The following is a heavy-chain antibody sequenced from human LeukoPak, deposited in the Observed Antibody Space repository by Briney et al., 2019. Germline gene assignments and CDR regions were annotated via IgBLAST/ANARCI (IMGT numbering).Heavy chain of an antibody. J-gene: IGHJ3*02. CDR2: IIPILGIA. V-gene: IGHV1-69*04. D-gene: IGHD1-26*01. CDR1: GGTFSSYA. CDR3: ARVGAHDAFDI. Sequence: GASVKVSCKASGGTFSSYAISWVRQAPGQGLEWMGRIIPILGIANYAQKFQGRVTITADKSTSTAYMELSSLRSEDTAVYYCARVGAHDAFDIWGQGTMVTVSS.